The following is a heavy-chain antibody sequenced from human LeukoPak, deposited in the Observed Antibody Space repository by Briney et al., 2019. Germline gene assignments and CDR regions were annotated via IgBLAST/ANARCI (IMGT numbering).Heavy chain of an antibody. CDR2: YNWNGGSK. V-gene: IGHV3-20*04. Sequence: GGSLRLSCAASGFTFDDYGMSWVRQAPGKGLEWVSGYNWNGGSKGYADSVKGRFTISRDNAQNSLYLQMNSLRAEDTALYYCARDPSGITVAGYFDYWGQGTLVTVS. CDR3: ARDPSGITVAGYFDY. D-gene: IGHD6-19*01. CDR1: GFTFDDYG. J-gene: IGHJ4*02.